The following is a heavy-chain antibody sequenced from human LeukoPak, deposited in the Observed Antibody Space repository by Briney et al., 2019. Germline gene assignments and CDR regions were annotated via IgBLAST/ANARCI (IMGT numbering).Heavy chain of an antibody. J-gene: IGHJ4*02. CDR3: AKDIGYFDWLFDY. Sequence: GGSLGLSCAASGFTFSSYAMSWVRQAPGKGLEWDSAISGSGGSTYYADSVKGRFTISRDNSKNTLYLQMNSLRAEDTAVYYCAKDIGYFDWLFDYWGQGTLVTVSS. CDR2: ISGSGGST. CDR1: GFTFSSYA. D-gene: IGHD3-9*01. V-gene: IGHV3-23*01.